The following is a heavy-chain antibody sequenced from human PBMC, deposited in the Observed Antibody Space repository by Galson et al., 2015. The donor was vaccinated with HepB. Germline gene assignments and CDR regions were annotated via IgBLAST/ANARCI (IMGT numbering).Heavy chain of an antibody. V-gene: IGHV3-30*04. CDR1: GFTFSSYA. J-gene: IGHJ3*02. D-gene: IGHD1-26*01. CDR2: ISYDGSNK. Sequence: SLRLSCAASGFTFSSYAMHWVRQAPGKGLEWVAVISYDGSNKYYADSVKGRFTISRDNSKNTLYLQMNSLRAEDTAVYYCAKDVEWELPTAFDIWGQGTMVTVSS. CDR3: AKDVEWELPTAFDI.